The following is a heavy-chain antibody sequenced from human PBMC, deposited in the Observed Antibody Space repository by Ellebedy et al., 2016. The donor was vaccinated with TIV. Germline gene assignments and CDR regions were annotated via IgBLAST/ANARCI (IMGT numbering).Heavy chain of an antibody. CDR2: ISRYHGNT. V-gene: IGHV1-18*04. Sequence: ASVKVSCRASGYTFTSYDISWVRQAPGQGLEWMGWISRYHGNTLYAQKFQGRVTMTTDTSTNTAYMELRSLRSDDTAMYYCARASGWYLVDFWGQGTLVTVSS. CDR3: ARASGWYLVDF. D-gene: IGHD6-19*01. J-gene: IGHJ4*02. CDR1: GYTFTSYD.